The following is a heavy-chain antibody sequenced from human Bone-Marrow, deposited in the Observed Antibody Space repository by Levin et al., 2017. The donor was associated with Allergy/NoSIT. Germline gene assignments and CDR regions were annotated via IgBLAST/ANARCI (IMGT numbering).Heavy chain of an antibody. J-gene: IGHJ4*02. CDR1: GFTFSDYY. CDR3: ARPATTGRAHDDY. CDR2: ISSSDTTK. Sequence: GESLKISCAASGFTFSDYYMTWIRQAPGKGLEWVSYISSSDTTKYYADSVKGRFTISRDNAKNSLFLQMNSLRAEATAGYNWARPATTGRAHDDYWGQGTLVTVSS. V-gene: IGHV3-11*01. D-gene: IGHD1-1*01.